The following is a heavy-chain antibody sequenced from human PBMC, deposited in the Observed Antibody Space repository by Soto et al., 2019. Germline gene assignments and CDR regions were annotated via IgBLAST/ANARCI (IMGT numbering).Heavy chain of an antibody. CDR1: GFTFSSYA. V-gene: IGHV3-23*01. D-gene: IGHD1-26*01. J-gene: IGHJ4*02. CDR3: AKTPLPSGIYYPLDY. Sequence: GGSLRLSCAASGFTFSSYAMSWVRQAPGKGLEWVSAISGSGGSTYYADSVKGRFTISRDNSKNSLYLQMNSLRAEDTAVFYCAKTPLPSGIYYPLDYWGQGTLVTVSS. CDR2: ISGSGGST.